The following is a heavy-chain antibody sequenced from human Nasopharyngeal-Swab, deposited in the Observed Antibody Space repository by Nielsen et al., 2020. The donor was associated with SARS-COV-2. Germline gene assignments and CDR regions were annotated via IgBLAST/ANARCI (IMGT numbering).Heavy chain of an antibody. CDR1: GYTFTSDD. D-gene: IGHD6-13*01. CDR2: MNPNSGNT. V-gene: IGHV1-8*01. J-gene: IGHJ6*02. Sequence: ASVKVSCKTSGYTFTSDDINWVRQATGQGLEWMGWMNPNSGNTAYAQKFQGRVTMTRTTSISTAYMELSSLKSEDTAVYYCARERATYSSSWYTPKSLYYYGMDVWGQGTTVTVSS. CDR3: ARERATYSSSWYTPKSLYYYGMDV.